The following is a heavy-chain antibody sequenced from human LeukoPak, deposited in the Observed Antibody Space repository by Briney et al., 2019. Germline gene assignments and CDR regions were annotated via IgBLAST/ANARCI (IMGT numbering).Heavy chain of an antibody. V-gene: IGHV4-59*08. J-gene: IGHJ6*02. CDR2: IYYRGRT. D-gene: IGHD6-25*01. Sequence: PSETLSLTCAVYGGSFSGYYWSWIRQPPGKGLEWIGYIYYRGRTKYNPSLQSRVTISVDTSRNQFSLRLSSVTAADTAVYYCARHSILFGYREYGMDVWGQGTTVTVSS. CDR3: ARHSILFGYREYGMDV. CDR1: GGSFSGYY.